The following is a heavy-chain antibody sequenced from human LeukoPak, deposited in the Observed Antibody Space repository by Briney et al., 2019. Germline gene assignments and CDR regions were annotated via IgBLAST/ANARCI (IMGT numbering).Heavy chain of an antibody. CDR2: IKLDGSEK. V-gene: IGHV3-7*01. D-gene: IGHD4-23*01. J-gene: IGHJ5*02. Sequence: GGSLRLSCAASGFTFSSYWMSRVRQAPGKGLEWVANIKLDGSEKYYVDSVKGRFTISRDNAKNSLYLQMNSLRAEDTAVYYCARDLMTTVARGWFDPWGQGTLVSVSS. CDR3: ARDLMTTVARGWFDP. CDR1: GFTFSSYW.